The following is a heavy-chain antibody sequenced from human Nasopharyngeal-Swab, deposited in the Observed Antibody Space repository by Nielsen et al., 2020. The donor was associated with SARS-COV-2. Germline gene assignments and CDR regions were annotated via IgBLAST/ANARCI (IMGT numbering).Heavy chain of an antibody. CDR1: DFTFSHYW. CDR3: ARESSAADY. J-gene: IGHJ1*01. CDR2: INHDGSQK. V-gene: IGHV3-7*01. D-gene: IGHD6-13*01. Sequence: GGSLRLSCGASDFTFSHYWMSWVRQAPGKGLEWVANINHDGSQKYYVDSVKGRFTISRDNSKNSIYLQMDRLRVEDTAVHYCARESSAADYWGQGTLVTVSS.